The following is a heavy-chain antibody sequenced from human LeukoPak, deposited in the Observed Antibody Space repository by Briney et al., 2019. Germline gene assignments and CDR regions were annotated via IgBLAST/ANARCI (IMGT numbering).Heavy chain of an antibody. CDR3: ARDGGYDFWSGYYWYYYYYMDV. V-gene: IGHV3-7*01. D-gene: IGHD3-3*01. CDR2: IKQDGSEK. Sequence: GGSLRLSCAASGFTFSSYWMSWVRRAPGKGLEWVANIKQDGSEKYYVDSVKGRFTISRDNAKNSLYLQMNSLRAEDTAVYYCARDGGYDFWSGYYWYYYYYMDVWGKGTTVTVPS. J-gene: IGHJ6*03. CDR1: GFTFSSYW.